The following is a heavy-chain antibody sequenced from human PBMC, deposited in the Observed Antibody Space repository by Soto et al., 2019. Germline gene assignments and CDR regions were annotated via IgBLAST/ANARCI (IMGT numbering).Heavy chain of an antibody. J-gene: IGHJ6*02. V-gene: IGHV1-46*01. CDR3: ASDVSGPGATYVMDV. Sequence: GASVKISCKASGYNFSSHCIYCVRQAPGRGDQLMGIINPGCGLTAYAQKYQGRATLTRDMTTSTAYMELTSLTYDDTVVYYCASDVSGPGATYVMDVWGQGTTVTVSS. CDR1: GYNFSSHC. D-gene: IGHD2-2*01. CDR2: INPGCGLT.